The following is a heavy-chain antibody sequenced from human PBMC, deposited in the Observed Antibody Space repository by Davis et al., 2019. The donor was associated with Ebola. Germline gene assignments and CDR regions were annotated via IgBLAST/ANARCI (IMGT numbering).Heavy chain of an antibody. V-gene: IGHV3-23*01. CDR2: SGRTDKT. CDR1: GFTFSSYG. D-gene: IGHD6-19*01. CDR3: AKEIGGSGWYSIDY. Sequence: GGSLRLSCPASGFTFSSYGMSWVCQAPGKGLEWFSASGRTDKTYYADSVKGRFTISRDKSKNTVYLQMNSLRAEDTAVYYCAKEIGGSGWYSIDYWGQGTLVTVSS. J-gene: IGHJ4*02.